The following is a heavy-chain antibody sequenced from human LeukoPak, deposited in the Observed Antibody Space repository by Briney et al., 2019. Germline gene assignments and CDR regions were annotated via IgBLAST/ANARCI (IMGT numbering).Heavy chain of an antibody. CDR1: GFTFSSYW. V-gene: IGHV3-7*01. D-gene: IGHD5-18*01. Sequence: GGSLRLSCAASGFTFSSYWMSWVRQAPGKGLEWVANIKQDGSEKCYVDSVKGRFTISRDNAKKSLYLQMNSLRAEDTAVYYCARHLSGITGYTYGRGIDYWGQGTLLTVSS. CDR3: ARHLSGITGYTYGRGIDY. CDR2: IKQDGSEK. J-gene: IGHJ4*02.